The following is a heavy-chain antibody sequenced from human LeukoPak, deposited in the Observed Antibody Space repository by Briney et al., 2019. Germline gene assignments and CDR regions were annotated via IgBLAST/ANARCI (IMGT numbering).Heavy chain of an antibody. CDR2: IYHSGST. CDR3: ARGSHYYDSSGYLYYFDY. CDR1: GYSISSGYY. D-gene: IGHD3-22*01. J-gene: IGHJ4*02. V-gene: IGHV4-38-2*01. Sequence: PSETLSLTCAVSGYSISSGYYWGWIRQPPGKGLEWIGSIYHSGSTNYNPSLKSRVTISVDTSKNQFSLKLSSVTAADTAVYYCARGSHYYDSSGYLYYFDYWGQGTLVTVSS.